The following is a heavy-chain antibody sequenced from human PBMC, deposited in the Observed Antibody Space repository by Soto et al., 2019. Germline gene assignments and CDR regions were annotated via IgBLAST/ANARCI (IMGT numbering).Heavy chain of an antibody. CDR1: GGSISSYY. V-gene: IGHV4-59*01. Sequence: SETLSLTCTVSGGSISSYYWSWIRQPPGKGLEWIGYIYYSGSTDYNPSLKSRVTISVDTSKNQFSLKLSSVTAADTAVYYCARARYCGSSSCPKDYYFDYWGQGTLVTVS. CDR2: IYYSGST. CDR3: ARARYCGSSSCPKDYYFDY. D-gene: IGHD2-2*01. J-gene: IGHJ4*02.